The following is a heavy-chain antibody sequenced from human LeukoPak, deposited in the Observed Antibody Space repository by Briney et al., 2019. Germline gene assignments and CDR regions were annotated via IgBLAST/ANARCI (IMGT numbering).Heavy chain of an antibody. D-gene: IGHD2-21*02. V-gene: IGHV4-34*01. J-gene: IGHJ4*02. CDR3: ARGGFYCGGDCYFDY. CDR2: INHSGST. Sequence: TSETLSLTCAVYGGSFSAYYWSWIRQPPGKGLEWIGEINHSGSTDYNPSLKSRVTISVDTSKNQFSLKLCSVTAADTAVYYCARGGFYCGGDCYFDYWGQGTLVTVSS. CDR1: GGSFSAYY.